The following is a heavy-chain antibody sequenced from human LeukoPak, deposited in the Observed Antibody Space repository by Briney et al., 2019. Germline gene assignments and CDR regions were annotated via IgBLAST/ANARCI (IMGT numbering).Heavy chain of an antibody. D-gene: IGHD4-17*01. CDR3: ARAAPLYGDLDY. Sequence: QTLSLTCTVSGGSISSGGYYWSWIRQHPGKGLEWIGYIYYSGSTYYNPSIKSRVAISVDTSKNQFSLKLSSVTAADTAVYYCARAAPLYGDLDYWGQGTLVTVSS. J-gene: IGHJ4*02. CDR2: IYYSGST. CDR1: GGSISSGGYY. V-gene: IGHV4-31*03.